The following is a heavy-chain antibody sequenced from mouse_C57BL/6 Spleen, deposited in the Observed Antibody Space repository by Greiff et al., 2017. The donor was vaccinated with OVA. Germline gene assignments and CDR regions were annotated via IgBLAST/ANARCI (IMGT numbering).Heavy chain of an antibody. CDR3: ARRITGEGYVDV. Sequence: EVQVVESGRGLVKPGGSLKLSCAASGFSFSDYGMHWVRQAPEKGLEWVAYISSGNSTIYYADTVKGRFTISRDNAKNTRLMQMTSLRSEDTAMYYCARRITGEGYVDVWGTGTTVTVSS. CDR1: GFSFSDYG. V-gene: IGHV5-17*01. CDR2: ISSGNSTI. D-gene: IGHD2-4*01. J-gene: IGHJ1*03.